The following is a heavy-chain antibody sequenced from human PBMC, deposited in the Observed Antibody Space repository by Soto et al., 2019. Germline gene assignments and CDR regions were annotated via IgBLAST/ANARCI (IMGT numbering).Heavy chain of an antibody. Sequence: QVQVQESGPGLVRPSETLSLTCTVSDGFISGYYWSWIRQSPGKGLEWIGYVCSSGSTGSNGSLKRRVTISVDASKNQYTLGLRSVTAADTAMYYGARCRDKSAYVPFCDYWGRGTMVTVSS. CDR3: ARCRDKSAYVPFCDY. CDR2: VCSSGST. V-gene: IGHV4-59*01. D-gene: IGHD3-3*01. CDR1: DGFISGYY. J-gene: IGHJ4*02.